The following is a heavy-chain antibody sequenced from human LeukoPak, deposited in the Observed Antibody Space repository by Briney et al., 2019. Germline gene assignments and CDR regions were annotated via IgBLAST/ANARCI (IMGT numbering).Heavy chain of an antibody. J-gene: IGHJ4*02. V-gene: IGHV3-74*01. CDR2: INRDGSSM. CDR3: VRRTREGSGTRSYYFDY. Sequence: PGGSLRLSCAASGFTFSNYWMRWVRQAPGKGLVWVSRINRDGSSMSYADSVKGRFTISRDNAKNTLYMQMNSLRAEDTAVYYCVRRTREGSGTRSYYFDYWGQGTLVTVSS. CDR1: GFTFSNYW. D-gene: IGHD3-10*01.